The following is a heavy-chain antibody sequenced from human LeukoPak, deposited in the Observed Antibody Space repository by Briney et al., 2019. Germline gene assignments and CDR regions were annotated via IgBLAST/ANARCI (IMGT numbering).Heavy chain of an antibody. J-gene: IGHJ4*02. CDR2: ITNSGNSK. Sequence: GGSLRLSCAASEFTFSSYSMNWVRQAPGKGLEWVSYITNSGNSKSYADSVKGRFTISRDNTKNSLYLQMNGLRAEDTAVYYCAKSEEAGSDYWGQGTLVTVSS. V-gene: IGHV3-48*01. CDR1: EFTFSSYS. D-gene: IGHD6-19*01. CDR3: AKSEEAGSDY.